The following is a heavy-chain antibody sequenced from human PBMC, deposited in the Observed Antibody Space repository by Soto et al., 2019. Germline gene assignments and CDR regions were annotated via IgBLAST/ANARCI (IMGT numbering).Heavy chain of an antibody. Sequence: PGGSLRLSCAASGFTFSNFGMHWVRQAPDTGLDWVAAVTYDGTNKYYADSVKGRFTISKDNSKNTLYLQMNSLRVEDTAVYYCAKWGPYHFSMAYWGQGALVTVSS. CDR1: GFTFSNFG. V-gene: IGHV3-30*18. CDR2: VTYDGTNK. CDR3: AKWGPYHFSMAY. J-gene: IGHJ4*02. D-gene: IGHD3-3*01.